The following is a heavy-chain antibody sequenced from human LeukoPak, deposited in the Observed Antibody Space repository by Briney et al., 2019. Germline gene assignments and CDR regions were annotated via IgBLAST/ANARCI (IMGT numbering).Heavy chain of an antibody. CDR1: GGTFSSYA. V-gene: IGHV1-69*06. J-gene: IGHJ6*03. CDR3: ASWSVFGVVYPYYMDV. Sequence: AASVKVSCKASGGTFSSYAISWVRQAPGQGLEWMGGIIPIFGTANYAQKFQGRVTITADKSTSTAYMELSSLRSEDTAVYYCASWSVFGVVYPYYMDVWGKGTTVTVSS. CDR2: IIPIFGTA. D-gene: IGHD3-3*01.